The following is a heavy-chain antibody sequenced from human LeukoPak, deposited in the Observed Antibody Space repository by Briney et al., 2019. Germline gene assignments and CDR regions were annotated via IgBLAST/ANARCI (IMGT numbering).Heavy chain of an antibody. J-gene: IGHJ5*02. CDR1: GGSISSSY. Sequence: PSETLSLTCTVSGGSISSSYWSWIRQPPGQGLAWIGYIYYTGSTNYNSSLKSRVTISVDTSKNQFSLKLSSVTAADTAVYYCAREEGGSYTAGGAWGQGTLVTVSS. CDR2: IYYTGST. D-gene: IGHD1-26*01. CDR3: AREEGGSYTAGGA. V-gene: IGHV4-59*12.